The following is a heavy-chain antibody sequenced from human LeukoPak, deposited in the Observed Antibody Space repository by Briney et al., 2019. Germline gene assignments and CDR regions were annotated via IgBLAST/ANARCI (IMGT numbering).Heavy chain of an antibody. Sequence: ASVKVSCKASGYTFTSYYMHWVRQAPGQGLEWMGWINPNRGGTNYAQKFQGWVTMTRDTSISTAYMELSRLRSDDTAVYYCARGPEISDYYDSSGYMDFDYWGQGTLVTVSS. CDR2: INPNRGGT. J-gene: IGHJ4*02. V-gene: IGHV1-2*04. CDR1: GYTFTSYY. D-gene: IGHD3-22*01. CDR3: ARGPEISDYYDSSGYMDFDY.